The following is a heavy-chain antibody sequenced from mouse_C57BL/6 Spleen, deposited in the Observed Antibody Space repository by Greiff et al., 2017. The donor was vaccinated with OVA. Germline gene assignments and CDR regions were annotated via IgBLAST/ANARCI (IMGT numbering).Heavy chain of an antibody. J-gene: IGHJ2*01. CDR3: ARARDYYFDY. D-gene: IGHD3-1*01. CDR1: GFTFSSYA. CDR2: ISDGGSYT. V-gene: IGHV5-4*01. Sequence: EVQLVESGGGLVKPGGSLKLSCAASGFTFSSYAMSWVRQTPEKRLEWVATISDGGSYTYYPDNVKGRFTISRDNAKNNLYLQMSHLKSEDTAMYYCARARDYYFDYWGQGTTLTVSS.